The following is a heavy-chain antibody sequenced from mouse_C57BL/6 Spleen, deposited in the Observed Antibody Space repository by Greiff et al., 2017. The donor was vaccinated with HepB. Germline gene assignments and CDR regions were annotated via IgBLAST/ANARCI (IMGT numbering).Heavy chain of an antibody. V-gene: IGHV1-81*01. CDR3: ARWTVVYDD. CDR2: IYPRSGNT. CDR1: GYTFTSYG. D-gene: IGHD1-1*01. Sequence: VQVVESGAELARPGASVKLSCKASGYTFTSYGISWVKQRTGQGLEWIGEIYPRSGNTYYNEKFKGKATLTADKASSTAYMELRSLTSEDSAVYFCARWTVVYDDWGKGTTLTVSS. J-gene: IGHJ2*01.